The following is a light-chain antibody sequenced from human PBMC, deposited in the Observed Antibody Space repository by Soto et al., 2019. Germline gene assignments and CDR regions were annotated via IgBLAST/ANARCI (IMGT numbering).Light chain of an antibody. CDR1: SSDIGSYNR. CDR3: NSFTTSSTYV. CDR2: EVN. J-gene: IGLJ1*01. V-gene: IGLV2-18*02. Sequence: GLSPPASVSGSHVQSITISCTGSSSDIGSYNRVSWYQQPPGTAPKLIIYEVNTRPSGVPDRFSGSKSGNTASLTISGLQAEDEADYYCNSFTTSSTYVFGTGTKVTVL.